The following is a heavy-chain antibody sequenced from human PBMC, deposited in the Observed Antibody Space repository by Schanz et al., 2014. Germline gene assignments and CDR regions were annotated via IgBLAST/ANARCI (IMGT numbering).Heavy chain of an antibody. CDR2: VSHDGFTK. J-gene: IGHJ4*02. Sequence: VLLVESGGGLVKPGGSVRVSCAASGFSFSGFAVHWVRQAPGKGLEWVSIVSHDGFTKHYADSVRGRFTLSRDNTKNTLFLQMNNLRPEDTAMYFCARVGRDYISSSVLDSLHYWGQGSLVTVS. D-gene: IGHD6-6*01. V-gene: IGHV3-30*04. CDR3: ARVGRDYISSSVLDSLHY. CDR1: GFSFSGFA.